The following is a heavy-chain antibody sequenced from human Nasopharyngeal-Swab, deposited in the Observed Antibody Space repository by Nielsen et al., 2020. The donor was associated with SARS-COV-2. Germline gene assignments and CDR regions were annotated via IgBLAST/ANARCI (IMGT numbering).Heavy chain of an antibody. J-gene: IGHJ2*01. CDR2: IGVTSSTR. Sequence: GESLKISCAASGFIFSNYNMNWVRQAPGKELEWVSYIGVTSSTRYYADSLRGRFTISRDNAKNSLYLQMNSLRAEDTAVYYCARGGSSWPHWYFDLWGRGTLVTVSS. D-gene: IGHD6-13*01. CDR3: ARGGSSWPHWYFDL. CDR1: GFIFSNYN. V-gene: IGHV3-48*04.